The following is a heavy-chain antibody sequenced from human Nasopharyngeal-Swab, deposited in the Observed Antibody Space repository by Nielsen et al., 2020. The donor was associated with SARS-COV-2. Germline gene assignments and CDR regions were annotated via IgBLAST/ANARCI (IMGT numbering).Heavy chain of an antibody. D-gene: IGHD2-21*01. CDR3: VLDLCGAECFSGRAYFDY. CDR1: GGSISSNNHY. Sequence: SETLSLTCTVSGGSISSNNHYWGWIRQSPGKGLEWIGTIYHSGSTYYNPSLKSRVTISVDTSSNQFSLKLSSVTAADTALYYCVLDLCGAECFSGRAYFDYWGQGILVTVSS. V-gene: IGHV4-39*01. J-gene: IGHJ4*02. CDR2: IYHSGST.